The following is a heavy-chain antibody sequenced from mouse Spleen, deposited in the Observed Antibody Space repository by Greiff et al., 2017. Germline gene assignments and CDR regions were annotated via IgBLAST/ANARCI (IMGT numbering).Heavy chain of an antibody. Sequence: DVQLVESGGGLVKPGGSLKLSCAASGFTFSDYGMHWVRQAPEKGLEWVAYISSGSSTIYYADTVKGRFTISRDNAKNTLFLQMTSLRSEDTAMYYCARGRVTTVVGPFDYWGQGTTLTVSS. D-gene: IGHD1-1*01. CDR1: GFTFSDYG. J-gene: IGHJ2*01. CDR3: ARGRVTTVVGPFDY. CDR2: ISSGSSTI. V-gene: IGHV5-17*01.